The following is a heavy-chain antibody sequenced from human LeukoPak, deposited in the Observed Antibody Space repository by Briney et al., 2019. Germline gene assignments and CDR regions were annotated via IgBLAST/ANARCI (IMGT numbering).Heavy chain of an antibody. V-gene: IGHV4-34*01. Sequence: SETLSLTCAVYGGSFSGYYWSWIRQPPGNGLEWIGEINHSGSTNYNPSLKSRVTISVDTSKNQFSLKLSSVTAADTAVYYCARGFIAVAGFYYYGMDVWGQGTTVTVSS. D-gene: IGHD6-19*01. CDR2: INHSGST. CDR3: ARGFIAVAGFYYYGMDV. CDR1: GGSFSGYY. J-gene: IGHJ6*02.